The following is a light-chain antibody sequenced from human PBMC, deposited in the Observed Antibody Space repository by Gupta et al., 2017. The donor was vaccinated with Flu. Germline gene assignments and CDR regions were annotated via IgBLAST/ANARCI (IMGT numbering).Light chain of an antibody. V-gene: IGKV3-11*01. Sequence: GRATLSCRASQSVSSYLAWYQQKPGQAPRLLIYDASNRATGIPARFSGSGSGTDFTLTISSLEPEDFAVYYCQQRSNWHSLTFGGGTKVEIK. CDR3: QQRSNWHSLT. CDR2: DAS. J-gene: IGKJ4*01. CDR1: QSVSSY.